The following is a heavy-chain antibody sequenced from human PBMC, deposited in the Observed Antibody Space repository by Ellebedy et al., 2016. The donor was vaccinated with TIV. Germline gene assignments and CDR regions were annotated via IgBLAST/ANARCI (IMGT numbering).Heavy chain of an antibody. CDR1: GYTLTELS. J-gene: IGHJ4*02. Sequence: AASVKVSCKVSGYTLTELSMHWVRQAPGTGLEWMGGFDPEDGETIYAQKFQGRVTMTEDTFTDTAYMELLSLRSEDTAVYYCATEGERGYSYGWPGYWGQGTLVTVSS. V-gene: IGHV1-24*01. CDR2: FDPEDGET. CDR3: ATEGERGYSYGWPGY. D-gene: IGHD5-18*01.